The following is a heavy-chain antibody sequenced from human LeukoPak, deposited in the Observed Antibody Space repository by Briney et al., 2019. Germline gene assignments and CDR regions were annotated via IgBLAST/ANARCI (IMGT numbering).Heavy chain of an antibody. J-gene: IGHJ4*02. CDR1: GFTFSGYG. V-gene: IGHV3-33*01. Sequence: PGGSLRLSCAASGFTFSGYGMHWVRQTPGKGLEWVAVIWYDGSKEYFADSVKGRFTISRDNSKNTFYLQMNSLRAEDTAVYFCGRGGGGDYGGNRNYFDYWGQGTLVTVSS. CDR2: IWYDGSKE. CDR3: GRGGGGDYGGNRNYFDY. D-gene: IGHD4-23*01.